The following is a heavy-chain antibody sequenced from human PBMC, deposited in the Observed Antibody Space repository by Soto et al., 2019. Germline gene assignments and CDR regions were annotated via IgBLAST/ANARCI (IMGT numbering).Heavy chain of an antibody. CDR1: CGSISSSSYY. CDR2: INNSGKT. Sequence: QLQLQESGPGLVKPSETLSLTCTVSCGSISSSSYYWAGIRQPPVQGQEWIGSINNSGKTYYKPSPKSRFTIAVATPKLQFSLRLTPVTAADPAVYYCVSKLWGQSDPWGHGTLVTVSS. D-gene: IGHD2-21*01. V-gene: IGHV4-39*01. CDR3: VSKLWGQSDP. J-gene: IGHJ5*02.